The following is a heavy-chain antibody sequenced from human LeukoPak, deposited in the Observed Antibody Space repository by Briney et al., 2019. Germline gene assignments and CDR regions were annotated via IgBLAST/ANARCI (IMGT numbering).Heavy chain of an antibody. CDR1: GFTFSSYE. V-gene: IGHV3-48*03. CDR2: ISSSGSTI. CDR3: ARGLPNWGSYYYYYYMDV. Sequence: GGSLGLSCAASGFTFSSYEMNWVRQAPGKGLEWVSYISSSGSTIYYADSVKGRFTISRDNAKNSLYLQMNSLRAEDTAVYYCARGLPNWGSYYYYYYMDVWGKGTTVTVSS. J-gene: IGHJ6*03. D-gene: IGHD7-27*01.